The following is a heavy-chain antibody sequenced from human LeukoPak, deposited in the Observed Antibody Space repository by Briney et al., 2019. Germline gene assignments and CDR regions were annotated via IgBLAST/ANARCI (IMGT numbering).Heavy chain of an antibody. J-gene: IGHJ5*02. Sequence: GSLRLSCAASGFTFSDYYMSWIRQAPGKGLEWVSYISSSSSYTNYADSVKGRFTISRDSAKNSLYLQMNSLRAEDTAVYYCASGSGGWFDPWGQGTLVTVSS. CDR3: ASGSGGWFDP. D-gene: IGHD2-15*01. CDR1: GFTFSDYY. V-gene: IGHV3-11*06. CDR2: ISSSSSYT.